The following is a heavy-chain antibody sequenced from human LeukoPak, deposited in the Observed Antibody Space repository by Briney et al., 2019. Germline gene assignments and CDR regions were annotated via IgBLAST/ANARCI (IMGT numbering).Heavy chain of an antibody. J-gene: IGHJ4*02. Sequence: ATVKVSCKVSGYTLTELSMHWVRQAPGKGLEWMGGFDPEDGETIYAQKFQGRVTMTEDTSTDTAYMELSGLRSEDTAVHYCATGTGWRSFDYWGQGTLVTVSS. CDR3: ATGTGWRSFDY. V-gene: IGHV1-24*01. CDR2: FDPEDGET. D-gene: IGHD6-19*01. CDR1: GYTLTELS.